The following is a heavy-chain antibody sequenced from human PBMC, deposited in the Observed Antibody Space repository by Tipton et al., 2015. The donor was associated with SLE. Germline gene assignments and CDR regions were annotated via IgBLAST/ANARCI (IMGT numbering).Heavy chain of an antibody. CDR1: GGSVSSHY. CDR3: ARRPPNDYGGHFDY. Sequence: TLSLTCTVSGGSVSSHYWSWIRQPPGKGLEWIGYIYYSGSTNYNPSLKSRVTISVDTSKNQFSLKLSSVTAADTAVYYCARRPPNDYGGHFDYWGQGTLVTVSS. V-gene: IGHV4-59*08. J-gene: IGHJ4*02. CDR2: IYYSGST. D-gene: IGHD4-23*01.